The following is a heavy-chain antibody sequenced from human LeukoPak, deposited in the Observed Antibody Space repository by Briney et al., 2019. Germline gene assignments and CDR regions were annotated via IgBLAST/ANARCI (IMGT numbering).Heavy chain of an antibody. D-gene: IGHD3-16*01. Sequence: RTSETLSLTCTVSGGSISSSSYYWGWIRQPPGKGLEWIGSIYYSGSTYYNPSLKSRVTISVDTSKNQFSLKLSSVTAADTAVYYCARVSVWRQYWYFDLWGRGTLVTVSS. CDR1: GGSISSSSYY. CDR2: IYYSGST. V-gene: IGHV4-39*07. J-gene: IGHJ2*01. CDR3: ARVSVWRQYWYFDL.